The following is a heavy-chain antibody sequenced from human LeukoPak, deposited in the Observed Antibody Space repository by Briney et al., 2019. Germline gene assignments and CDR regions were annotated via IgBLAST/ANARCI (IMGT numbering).Heavy chain of an antibody. D-gene: IGHD3-9*01. CDR3: AKSYTGYYRLLDY. V-gene: IGHV4-34*01. Sequence: PSETLSLTCAVYGGSFSGYYWSWIRQPPGKGLEWIGEINHSGSTNYNPSLKSRVTISVDTSKNQFSLKLSSVTAADTAVYYCAKSYTGYYRLLDYWGQGTLVTVSS. CDR1: GGSFSGYY. J-gene: IGHJ4*02. CDR2: INHSGST.